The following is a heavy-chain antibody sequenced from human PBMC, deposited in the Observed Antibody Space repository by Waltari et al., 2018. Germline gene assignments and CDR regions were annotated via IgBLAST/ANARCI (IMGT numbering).Heavy chain of an antibody. V-gene: IGHV1-69*01. CDR1: GGTFSSYA. CDR3: ARARYYYDSSGYFDLDY. J-gene: IGHJ4*02. Sequence: QVQLVQSGAEVKKPGSSVQVSCKASGGTFSSYAISWVRQAPGQGLEWMGGIIPIFGTANYAQKFQGRVTITADESTSTAYMELSSLRSEDTAVYYCARARYYYDSSGYFDLDYWGQGTLVTVSS. D-gene: IGHD3-22*01. CDR2: IIPIFGTA.